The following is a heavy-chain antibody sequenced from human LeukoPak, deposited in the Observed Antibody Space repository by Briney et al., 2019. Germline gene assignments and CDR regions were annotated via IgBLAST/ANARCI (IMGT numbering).Heavy chain of an antibody. D-gene: IGHD5-18*01. J-gene: IGHJ6*03. V-gene: IGHV1-46*01. CDR3: ARDGRVRYSYGQIHYYYYMDV. CDR1: GYTFTGYY. CDR2: INPSGGST. Sequence: ASVKVSCKASGYTFTGYYMHWVRQAPGQGLEWMGIINPSGGSTSYAQKFQGRVTMTRDTSTSTVYMELSSLRSEDTAVYYCARDGRVRYSYGQIHYYYYMDVWGKGTTVTVSS.